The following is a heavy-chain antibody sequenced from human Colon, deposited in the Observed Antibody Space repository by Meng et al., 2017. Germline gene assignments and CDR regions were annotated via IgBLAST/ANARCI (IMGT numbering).Heavy chain of an antibody. CDR1: GFTFSDYG. CDR2: ITGRATRT. Sequence: EVRLLESGGGWVQPGESLRLSCAASGFTFSDYGMSWVRQAPGKGPEWVSAITGRATRTYYADSVQGRFTISRDNPTNTVYLQMTSLTAEDTGVYYCATINWSDYEDYWGQGVLVTVSS. J-gene: IGHJ4*02. V-gene: IGHV3-23*01. CDR3: ATINWSDYEDY. D-gene: IGHD1-1*01.